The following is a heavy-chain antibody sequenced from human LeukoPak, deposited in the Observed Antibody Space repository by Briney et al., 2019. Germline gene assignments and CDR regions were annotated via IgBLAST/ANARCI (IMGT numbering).Heavy chain of an antibody. CDR2: IKQDGSEK. CDR1: GFTFSSYW. V-gene: IGHV3-7*01. J-gene: IGHJ6*02. Sequence: GGSLRLSCAASGFTFSSYWMSWVRQAPGKGLEWVANIKQDGSEKYYVDSVKRRFTISRDNAKNSLYLQMNSLRAEDTAVYYCARDRGQWLVSNYYYYGIDVWGQGTTVTVSS. CDR3: ARDRGQWLVSNYYYYGIDV. D-gene: IGHD6-19*01.